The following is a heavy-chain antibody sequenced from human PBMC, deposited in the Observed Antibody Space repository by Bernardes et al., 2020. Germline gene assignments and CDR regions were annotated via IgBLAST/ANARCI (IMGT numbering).Heavy chain of an antibody. CDR2: ISGSGGST. J-gene: IGHJ4*02. Sequence: GGSLRLSCAASGFTFSSYAMSWVRQAPGKGLEWVSAISGSGGSTYYADSVKGRFTISRDNSKNTLYLQMNSLRAEDTAVYYCAKVGVAATLGDYFDYWGQGTLVTVSS. V-gene: IGHV3-23*01. CDR3: AKVGVAATLGDYFDY. D-gene: IGHD2-15*01. CDR1: GFTFSSYA.